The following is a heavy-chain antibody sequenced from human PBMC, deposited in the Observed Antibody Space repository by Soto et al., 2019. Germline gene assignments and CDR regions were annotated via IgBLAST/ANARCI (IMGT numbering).Heavy chain of an antibody. CDR2: IFPGDSDT. Sequence: EVQLVQSGAEVKKPGESLKISCTGSGYSFTSYWVAWVRQMPGTGLEWMGVIFPGDSDTRYSPSFQGQVTISADKSISTAFLQLNSLKASDTAIYYCARLGQVNPAPYGMDVW. D-gene: IGHD2-2*01. V-gene: IGHV5-51*01. J-gene: IGHJ6*01. CDR1: GYSFTSYW. CDR3: ARLGQVNPAPYGMDV.